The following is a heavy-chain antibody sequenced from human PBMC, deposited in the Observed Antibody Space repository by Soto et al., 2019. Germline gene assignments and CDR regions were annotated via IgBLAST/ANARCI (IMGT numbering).Heavy chain of an antibody. V-gene: IGHV3-33*01. Sequence: PGGSLRLSCAAPGFTFGNYGMHWVRQAPGKGLEWVALIWYDGTNQNYADSVKGRFTISRDNSKNTLYLQMNTLRAEDAAVYYCVRDGLTGTSLVLDSWGQGTLVTVSS. CDR3: VRDGLTGTSLVLDS. CDR2: IWYDGTNQ. CDR1: GFTFGNYG. J-gene: IGHJ5*01. D-gene: IGHD1-20*01.